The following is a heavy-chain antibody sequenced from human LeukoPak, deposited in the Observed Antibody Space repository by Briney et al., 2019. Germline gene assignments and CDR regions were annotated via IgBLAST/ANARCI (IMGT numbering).Heavy chain of an antibody. CDR1: GGSINNYY. CDR3: ARHMATATSAFDY. Sequence: SETLSLTCGVSGGSINNYYWSSVRQPPGKGLEWIGYVSYRGITNYNPSLKSRVTISVEPSKNQFSLKMNSVTTADTAVYFCARHMATATSAFDYWGRGALVTVSS. J-gene: IGHJ4*02. CDR2: VSYRGIT. V-gene: IGHV4-59*01. D-gene: IGHD1-26*01.